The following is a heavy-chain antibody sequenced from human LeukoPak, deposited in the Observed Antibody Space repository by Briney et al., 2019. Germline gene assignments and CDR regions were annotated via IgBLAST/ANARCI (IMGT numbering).Heavy chain of an antibody. D-gene: IGHD3-10*01. CDR1: GYIFTGYY. J-gene: IGHJ4*02. V-gene: IGHV1-2*02. Sequence: GASVKVSCKASGYIFTGYYTHWVRQAPGQGLEWMGWINPNSGGTNYAQKFQGRVTMTRDTSISTAYMELSSLRSEDTAVYYCARRKSGSHSAHFDYWGQGTLVTVSS. CDR3: ARRKSGSHSAHFDY. CDR2: INPNSGGT.